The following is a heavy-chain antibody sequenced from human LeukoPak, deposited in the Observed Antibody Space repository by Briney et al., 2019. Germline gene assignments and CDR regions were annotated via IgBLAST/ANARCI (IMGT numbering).Heavy chain of an antibody. CDR1: GFTFSSYW. V-gene: IGHV3-74*01. D-gene: IGHD3-3*01. Sequence: GGSLRLSCAASGFTFSSYWMHWVRQAPGKGLVWVSRINSDGSSTSYADSVKGRFTISRDNAKNTLYLQMNSLRAEDTAVYHCAKTDIWSGYGMDVWGQGTTVTVSS. CDR3: AKTDIWSGYGMDV. J-gene: IGHJ6*02. CDR2: INSDGSST.